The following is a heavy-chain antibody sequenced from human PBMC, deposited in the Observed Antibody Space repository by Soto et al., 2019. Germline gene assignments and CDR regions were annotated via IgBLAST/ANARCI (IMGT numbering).Heavy chain of an antibody. D-gene: IGHD3-9*01. CDR1: GGSFSGYY. V-gene: IGHV4-34*01. CDR3: ARQLRYFDWLAVNWFDP. J-gene: IGHJ5*02. Sequence: SETLSLTCAVYGGSFSGYYWSWIRQPPGKGLEWIGEINHSGSTNYNPSLKSRVTISVDTSKNQFSLKLSSVTAADTAVYYCARQLRYFDWLAVNWFDPWGQGTLVTVSS. CDR2: INHSGST.